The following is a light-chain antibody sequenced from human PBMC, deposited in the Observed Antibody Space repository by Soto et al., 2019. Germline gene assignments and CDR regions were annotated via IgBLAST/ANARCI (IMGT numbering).Light chain of an antibody. CDR1: QSVSSY. V-gene: IGKV3-11*01. Sequence: EIVLTKSPASPSLSPRERATLPFRASQSVSSYLAWYQQKPGQAPRLLIYDASNRATGIPARFSGSGSGTDFTLTISSLEPEDFAVYYCQQRSNWLFGQGTRLEIK. CDR2: DAS. CDR3: QQRSNWL. J-gene: IGKJ5*01.